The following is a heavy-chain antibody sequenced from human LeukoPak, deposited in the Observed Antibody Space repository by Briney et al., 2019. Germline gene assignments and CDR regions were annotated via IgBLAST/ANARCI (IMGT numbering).Heavy chain of an antibody. D-gene: IGHD3-10*01. V-gene: IGHV4-31*03. CDR3: ASYGSGSYRFDP. CDR1: GGSISSGNYY. Sequence: PSETLSLTCTVSGGSISSGNYYWSWIRQHPGKGLEWIGYIHHSGSTYYNPSLKSRVIISVDTSKNQFSLKLNSVTAADTAVYYCASYGSGSYRFDPWGQGTLVTVSS. CDR2: IHHSGST. J-gene: IGHJ5*02.